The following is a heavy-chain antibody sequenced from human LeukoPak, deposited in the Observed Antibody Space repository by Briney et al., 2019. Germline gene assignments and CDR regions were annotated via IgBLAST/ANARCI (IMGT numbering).Heavy chain of an antibody. CDR2: INSDGSST. D-gene: IGHD1-26*01. Sequence: GGSLRLSCAASGFIFSSYWMHWVRQAPGKGLVWVSRINSDGSSTSCADSVKGRFTISRDNAKNTLYLQMNSLRADDTAVYYCAGGRSGTYYDYWGQGTLVTVSS. J-gene: IGHJ4*02. CDR1: GFIFSSYW. CDR3: AGGRSGTYYDY. V-gene: IGHV3-74*01.